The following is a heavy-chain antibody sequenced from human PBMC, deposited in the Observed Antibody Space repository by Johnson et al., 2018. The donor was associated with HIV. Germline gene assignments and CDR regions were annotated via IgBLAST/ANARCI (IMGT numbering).Heavy chain of an antibody. CDR2: ISYDGTNQ. J-gene: IGHJ3*01. CDR1: GFSFNSYP. Sequence: QVQLVEYGGGLVKPGKSLRLSCAASGFSFNSYPMHWVRQAPGKGLEWVAHISYDGTNQHYADSVQGRFTISRDNSKNTLYLEMNSLRPDDTAIFYCARGGGRGIFVHRDAFDVWGQGTLVTVSS. V-gene: IGHV3-30-3*01. D-gene: IGHD3-3*02. CDR3: ARGGGRGIFVHRDAFDV.